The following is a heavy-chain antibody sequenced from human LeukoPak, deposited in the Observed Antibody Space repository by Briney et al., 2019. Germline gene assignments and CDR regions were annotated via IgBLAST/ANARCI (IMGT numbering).Heavy chain of an antibody. CDR3: ARQRVNKWNNLWSFDY. Sequence: SETLSLTCTVSGGSISSYYWSWIRQPPGRGLEWIGYIYYTGSTNYNPSLKSRVTISLDTSKNQFSLKLSSMTAADTAVYYCARQRVNKWNNLWSFDYWGQGTLVTVSS. J-gene: IGHJ4*02. V-gene: IGHV4-59*08. D-gene: IGHD1/OR15-1a*01. CDR1: GGSISSYY. CDR2: IYYTGST.